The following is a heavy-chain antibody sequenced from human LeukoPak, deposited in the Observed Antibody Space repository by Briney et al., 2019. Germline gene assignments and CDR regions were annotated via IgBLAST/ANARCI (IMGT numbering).Heavy chain of an antibody. Sequence: GGSLRLSCAASGFTFTSYSMNWVRQAPGKGLEWVSYISSSSSTIYYADSVKGRFTISRDNAKNSLYLQMNSLRAEDTAVYYCAREGVGIAVAGGAFDYYGMDVWGQGTTVTVSS. CDR1: GFTFTSYS. V-gene: IGHV3-48*04. CDR3: AREGVGIAVAGGAFDYYGMDV. CDR2: ISSSSSTI. D-gene: IGHD6-19*01. J-gene: IGHJ6*02.